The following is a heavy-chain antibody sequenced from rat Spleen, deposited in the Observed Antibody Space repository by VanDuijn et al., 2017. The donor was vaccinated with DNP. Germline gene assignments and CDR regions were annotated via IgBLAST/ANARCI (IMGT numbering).Heavy chain of an antibody. CDR3: ARWIPTAHLDY. J-gene: IGHJ2*01. V-gene: IGHV7-7*01. Sequence: EVQLVESGGGLVQPGRSLKVSCVVSGFTFNNYWMNWIRQPAGKAPEWLAFIRDKANGYATEYNPSVRGRFTISRDNTQNMLYLQMNTLRAEDTATYYCARWIPTAHLDYWGQGVMVTVSS. CDR2: IRDKANGYAT. D-gene: IGHD2-2*01. CDR1: GFTFNNYW.